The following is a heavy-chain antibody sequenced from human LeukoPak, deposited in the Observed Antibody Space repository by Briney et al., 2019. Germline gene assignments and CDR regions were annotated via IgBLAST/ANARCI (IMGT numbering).Heavy chain of an antibody. CDR2: VNRDGSET. CDR1: GFALSSHW. Sequence: GGSLRLSCAASGFALSSHWMTWVRQVPGRGPEWVANVNRDGSETYYLDSVKGRFTISKDNAKNSLYLQMNNLRAEDTALYHCARNNGMDVWGQGTTVIVSS. V-gene: IGHV3-7*03. CDR3: ARNNGMDV. J-gene: IGHJ6*02.